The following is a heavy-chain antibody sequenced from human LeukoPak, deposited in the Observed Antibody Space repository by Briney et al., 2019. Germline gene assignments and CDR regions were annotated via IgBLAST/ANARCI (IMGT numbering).Heavy chain of an antibody. CDR1: GGSISSYY. D-gene: IGHD3-10*02. CDR3: ARESYVYWFDP. V-gene: IGHV4-59*01. J-gene: IGHJ5*02. Sequence: SETLSLTCTVSGGSISSYYWSWIRQPPGKGLEWIGYIYYSGSTNYNPSLKSRVTISVDTSKNQFSLKLSSVTAADTAVYYCARESYVYWFDPWGQGTLVTVSS. CDR2: IYYSGST.